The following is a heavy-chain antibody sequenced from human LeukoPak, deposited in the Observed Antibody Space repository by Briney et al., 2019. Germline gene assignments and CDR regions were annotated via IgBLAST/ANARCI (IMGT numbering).Heavy chain of an antibody. D-gene: IGHD1-26*01. V-gene: IGHV5-51*01. CDR1: GYSFTTYW. CDR2: IYPADSAT. Sequence: GESLKISCKASGYSFTTYWIGWVRQMPGKGLEWMGIIYPADSATRYSPSFQGQVTISADKSISTAYLQWSSLKASDTAMYYCARSIVGLPGAFDIWGQGTMVTVSS. J-gene: IGHJ3*02. CDR3: ARSIVGLPGAFDI.